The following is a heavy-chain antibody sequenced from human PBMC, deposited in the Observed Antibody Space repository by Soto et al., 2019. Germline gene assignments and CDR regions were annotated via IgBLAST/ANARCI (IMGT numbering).Heavy chain of an antibody. J-gene: IGHJ4*02. CDR2: ISGSGGST. CDR3: AKEGPHIDYDSSGYSYFDY. V-gene: IGHV3-23*01. D-gene: IGHD3-22*01. CDR1: GFTFSSYA. Sequence: GGSLRLSCAASGFTFSSYAMSWVRQAPGKGLEWVSAISGSGGSTYYADSVKGRFTISRDNSKNTLYLQMNSLRAEDTAVYYCAKEGPHIDYDSSGYSYFDYWGQGTLVTVSS.